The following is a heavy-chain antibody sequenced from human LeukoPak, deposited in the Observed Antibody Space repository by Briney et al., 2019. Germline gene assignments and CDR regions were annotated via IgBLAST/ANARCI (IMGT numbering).Heavy chain of an antibody. D-gene: IGHD7-27*01. CDR2: ISYDGSNK. J-gene: IGHJ4*02. V-gene: IGHV3-30-3*01. CDR3: ARDFAGEDDY. Sequence: PGGSLRLSCAASGFTFSSYAMHWVRQAPGKGLEWVAVISYDGSNKYYADSVKGRFTISRDNSKNTLYLQMNSLRAEDTAVYYCARDFAGEDDYWGQGTLVTVSS. CDR1: GFTFSSYA.